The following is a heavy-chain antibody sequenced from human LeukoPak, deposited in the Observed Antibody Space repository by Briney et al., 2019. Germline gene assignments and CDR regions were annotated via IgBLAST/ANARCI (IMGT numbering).Heavy chain of an antibody. J-gene: IGHJ3*02. CDR3: ARHNYDDYVFDI. Sequence: SETLSLTCTVSGGSISSYYWSWIRQAPRKGLEWIAYINYSGSASYNPSLKSRVTMSVDTSKQFSLSLSSVTAADTAVYYCARHNYDDYVFDIWGQGTKVTVSS. CDR1: GGSISSYY. D-gene: IGHD4-17*01. V-gene: IGHV4-59*08. CDR2: INYSGSA.